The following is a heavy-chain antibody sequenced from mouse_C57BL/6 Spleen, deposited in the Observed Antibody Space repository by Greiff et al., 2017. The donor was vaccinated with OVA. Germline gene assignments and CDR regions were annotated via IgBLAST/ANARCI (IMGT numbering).Heavy chain of an antibody. CDR1: GYTFTSYW. CDR2: IDPSASYT. D-gene: IGHD2-1*01. V-gene: IGHV1-50*01. J-gene: IGHJ2*01. Sequence: VQLQQPGAELVKPGASVKLSCKASGYTFTSYWMQWVKQRPGQGLEWIGEIDPSASYTNYNQKFKGKATLTVDTSSSTAYMQLSSLTSEDSAVYYGARRDGNPFFDYWGQGTTLTVSS. CDR3: ARRDGNPFFDY.